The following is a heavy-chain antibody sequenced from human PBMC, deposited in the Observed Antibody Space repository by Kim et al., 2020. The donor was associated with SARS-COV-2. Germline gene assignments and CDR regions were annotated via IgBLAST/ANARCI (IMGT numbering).Heavy chain of an antibody. CDR2: TYYRGTT. CDR3: ARALYYNGMDV. Sequence: SETLSLSCCVSGDSARRYYWSWVRQPPGKGLEWIGYTYYRGTTDYNPSLKSRATISVDTSNNRISLNLTSVTAADTAVYFCARALYYNGMDVWGQGTTV. D-gene: IGHD2-15*01. CDR1: GDSARRYY. J-gene: IGHJ6*02. V-gene: IGHV4-59*02.